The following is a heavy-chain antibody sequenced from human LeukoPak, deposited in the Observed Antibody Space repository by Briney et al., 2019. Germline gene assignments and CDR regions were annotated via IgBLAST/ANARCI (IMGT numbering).Heavy chain of an antibody. V-gene: IGHV3-21*01. CDR1: GLTFSSYS. CDR2: ISSSSSYI. CDR3: AREGLAADGNFQH. J-gene: IGHJ1*01. D-gene: IGHD6-13*01. Sequence: PGGSLRLSCAASGLTFSSYSMNWVRQAPGKGLEWVSSISSSSSYIYYADSVKGRFTISRDNAKNSLYLQMNSLRAEDTAVYYCAREGLAADGNFQHWGQGTLVTVSS.